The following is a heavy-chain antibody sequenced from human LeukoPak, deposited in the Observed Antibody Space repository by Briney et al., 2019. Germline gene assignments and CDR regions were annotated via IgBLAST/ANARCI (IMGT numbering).Heavy chain of an antibody. Sequence: PGRSLRLSCAASGFTFSSYGMHWVRQAPGKGLEWVAVISYDGSNKYYADSVKGRFTISRDNSKNTLYLQMNSLRAEYTAVYYCARYGPEVYYFDYWGQGTLVTVSS. V-gene: IGHV3-30*03. J-gene: IGHJ4*02. CDR1: GFTFSSYG. CDR2: ISYDGSNK. CDR3: ARYGPEVYYFDY. D-gene: IGHD4-17*01.